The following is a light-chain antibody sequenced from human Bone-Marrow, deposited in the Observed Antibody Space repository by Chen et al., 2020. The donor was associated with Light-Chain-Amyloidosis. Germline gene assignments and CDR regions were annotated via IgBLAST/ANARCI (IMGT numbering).Light chain of an antibody. J-gene: IGLJ3*02. CDR2: DDS. Sequence: SYVLTQPSSVSVAPGQTATIACGGNNIGSTSVPWYQQKPGQAPLLVVYDDSDRPSGIPERLSGSNSGNTATLTISRVEAGDEADYYCQVWDRSSDRPVFGGGTKLTVL. CDR3: QVWDRSSDRPV. V-gene: IGLV3-21*02. CDR1: NIGSTS.